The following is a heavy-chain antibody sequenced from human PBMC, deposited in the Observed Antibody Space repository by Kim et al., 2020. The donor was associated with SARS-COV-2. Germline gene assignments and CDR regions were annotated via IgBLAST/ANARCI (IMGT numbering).Heavy chain of an antibody. Sequence: GGSLRLSCAASGFTFDYYAMHWVRQAPGKGLEWVSGISWNSGNIGYADSVKGRFTISRDNAKNSLYLQMNSLRAEDTALYYCAKGGAFGVVITRCYFDVWGQGTLVTVSS. J-gene: IGHJ4*02. CDR2: ISWNSGNI. V-gene: IGHV3-9*01. D-gene: IGHD3-3*01. CDR3: AKGGAFGVVITRCYFDV. CDR1: GFTFDYYA.